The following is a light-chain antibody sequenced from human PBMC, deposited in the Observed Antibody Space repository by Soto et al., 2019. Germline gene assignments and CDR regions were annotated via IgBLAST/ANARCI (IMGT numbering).Light chain of an antibody. CDR3: QQYNNWPIT. V-gene: IGKV3-15*01. CDR2: GAS. CDR1: QSVSSK. J-gene: IGKJ5*01. Sequence: IVMTQSPATLSVSPGERATLSCRASQSVSSKLAWYQQKPGQAPRLLIYGASTRATGIPARFSGSGSGIEFTLTISSLQSEDFAVYYCQQYNNWPITFGQGTRLEIK.